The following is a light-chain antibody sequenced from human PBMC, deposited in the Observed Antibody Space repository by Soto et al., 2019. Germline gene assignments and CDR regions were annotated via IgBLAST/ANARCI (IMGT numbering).Light chain of an antibody. Sequence: QSVLTQPASVSGSPGPSITISCTGTSSDVGGYNYVSWYQQHPGKAPKLMIYDVSNRPSGVSNRFSGSKSGNTASVTISGLQAEDEADYYCSSYTSSSTPVFGTGTTVXVL. CDR1: SSDVGGYNY. CDR2: DVS. CDR3: SSYTSSSTPV. V-gene: IGLV2-14*01. J-gene: IGLJ1*01.